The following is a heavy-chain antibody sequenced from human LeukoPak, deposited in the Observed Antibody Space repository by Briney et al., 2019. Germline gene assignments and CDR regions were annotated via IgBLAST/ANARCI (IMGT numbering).Heavy chain of an antibody. CDR1: GGSISSYY. J-gene: IGHJ6*02. V-gene: IGHV4-59*01. D-gene: IGHD3-22*01. CDR2: IYYSGST. CDR3: ARSPVGMKVDIDGMDV. Sequence: SETLSLTCTVSGGSISSYYWSWIRQPPGKGLEWIGYIYYSGSTNYNPSLKSRVTISVDTSKNQFSLKLSSVTAADTAVYYCARSPVGMKVDIDGMDVWGQGTTVTVSS.